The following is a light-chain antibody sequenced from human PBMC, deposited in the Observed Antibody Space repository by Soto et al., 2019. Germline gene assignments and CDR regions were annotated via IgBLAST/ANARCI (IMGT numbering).Light chain of an antibody. Sequence: EIVLTQSPGTLSLSPGERATLSCRASQSVGSNYLAWYQQKPGQAPRLLIHGAFSRATGIPDRFSGSGSGTDFTLTISRREPEDFAVYYCQQYDISWTFGQGTKVEIK. V-gene: IGKV3-20*01. J-gene: IGKJ1*01. CDR1: QSVGSNY. CDR2: GAF. CDR3: QQYDISWT.